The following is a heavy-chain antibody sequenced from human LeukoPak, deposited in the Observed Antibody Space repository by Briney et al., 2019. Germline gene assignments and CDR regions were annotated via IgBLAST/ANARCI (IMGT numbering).Heavy chain of an antibody. Sequence: GGSLRLSCAASGFTFSSYAMHWVRQAPGKGLEWVAVISYDGSNKYYADSVKGRFTISRDNSKNTLYLQMNSLRAEDTAVYYCAKLAPLDGDYDYWGQGTLVTVSS. CDR2: ISYDGSNK. CDR1: GFTFSSYA. CDR3: AKLAPLDGDYDY. V-gene: IGHV3-30*04. J-gene: IGHJ4*02. D-gene: IGHD4-17*01.